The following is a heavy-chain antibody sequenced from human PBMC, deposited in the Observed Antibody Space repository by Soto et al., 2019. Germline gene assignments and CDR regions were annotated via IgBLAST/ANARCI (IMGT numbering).Heavy chain of an antibody. CDR2: ISAYNGNT. Sequence: ASVKVSCKASGYTFTSYGISWVRQAPGQGLEWMGWISAYNGNTNYAQKLQGRVTMTTDTSTSTAYMELRSLRSDDTAVYYCARDLRVAVAGPPGYWGQGTLVTVLL. J-gene: IGHJ4*02. D-gene: IGHD6-19*01. CDR1: GYTFTSYG. V-gene: IGHV1-18*04. CDR3: ARDLRVAVAGPPGY.